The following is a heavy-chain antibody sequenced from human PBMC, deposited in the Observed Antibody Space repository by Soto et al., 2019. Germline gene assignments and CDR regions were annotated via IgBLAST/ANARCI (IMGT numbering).Heavy chain of an antibody. D-gene: IGHD1-26*01. CDR1: GLTFSSYA. J-gene: IGHJ6*02. Sequence: RSSLRLSCSASGLTFSSYAMDWVRQAPGTVLEWGAVISYDGSNKYYADSWKGRFTISRDNSKNTLYLQMNSLRAEDTAVYYCARDPSVGATKGYYGMDVWGQGTTVTVPS. CDR3: ARDPSVGATKGYYGMDV. V-gene: IGHV3-30-3*01. CDR2: ISYDGSNK.